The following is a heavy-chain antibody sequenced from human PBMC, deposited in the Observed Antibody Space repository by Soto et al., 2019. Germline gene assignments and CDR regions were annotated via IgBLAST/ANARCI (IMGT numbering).Heavy chain of an antibody. Sequence: QVQLVQSGAEVKKPGSSVKVSCKASGGTFSNFAVSWVRQAPGLGLQWMGGIIPLFDTLNYAQNFQGRVTITSDESTATGYMELSGLRSEDTAVYDCARPPVPIASAGTFYFDYWGQGPLVTVS. CDR1: GGTFSNFA. V-gene: IGHV1-69*01. J-gene: IGHJ4*02. D-gene: IGHD6-13*01. CDR3: ARPPVPIASAGTFYFDY. CDR2: IIPLFDTL.